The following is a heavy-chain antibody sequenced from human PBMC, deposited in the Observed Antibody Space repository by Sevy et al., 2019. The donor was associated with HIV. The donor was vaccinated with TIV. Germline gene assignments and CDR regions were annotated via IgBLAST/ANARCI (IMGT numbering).Heavy chain of an antibody. CDR2: IYYSGST. Sequence: SETLSLTCTVSGGSISSYYWSWIRQPPGKGLEWIGYIYYSGSTNYNPSLKSRVTISVDTSKNQFSRKLSSVTAADTAVYYCAREKGSIAARTGAYYYGMDVWGQGTTVTVSS. CDR1: GGSISSYY. D-gene: IGHD6-6*01. J-gene: IGHJ6*02. CDR3: AREKGSIAARTGAYYYGMDV. V-gene: IGHV4-59*01.